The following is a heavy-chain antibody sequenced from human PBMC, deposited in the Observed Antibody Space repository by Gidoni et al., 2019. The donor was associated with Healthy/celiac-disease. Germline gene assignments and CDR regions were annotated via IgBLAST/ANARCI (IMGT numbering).Heavy chain of an antibody. CDR1: GGTFSSYA. CDR2: IIPIFGTT. Sequence: QVQLVQSGAEVKKPGSSVKVSCKASGGTFSSYAISWVRQAPGQGLEWMGGIIPIFGTTNYALKFQGRVTITADESTRTAYMELSSLRSEDTAVYYCAREGGFTAMISSWFDPWGQGTLVTVSS. J-gene: IGHJ5*02. CDR3: AREGGFTAMISSWFDP. V-gene: IGHV1-69*01. D-gene: IGHD5-18*01.